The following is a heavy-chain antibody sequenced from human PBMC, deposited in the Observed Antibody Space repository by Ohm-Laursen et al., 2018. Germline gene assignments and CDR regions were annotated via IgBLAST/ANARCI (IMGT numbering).Heavy chain of an antibody. CDR1: EFTFDDYA. CDR3: AKASPQELYGGPQFDY. J-gene: IGHJ4*02. D-gene: IGHD4-23*01. V-gene: IGHV3-9*01. CDR2: VNWNGGSM. Sequence: SLRLSCAAAEFTFDDYAMHWVRQAPGKGLEWVSGVNWNGGSMAYADSVKGRFTISRDNAKNSLYLQMNSLRIEDTALYYCAKASPQELYGGPQFDYWGQGTLVTVSS.